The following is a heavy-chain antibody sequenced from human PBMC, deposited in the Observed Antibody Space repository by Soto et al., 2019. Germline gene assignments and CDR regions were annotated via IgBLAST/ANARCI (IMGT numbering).Heavy chain of an antibody. Sequence: SVEVSSEASRVRFSCYAMRCVRQAPRQGLEWMGGIIPIFGTANYAQKFQGRVTITADESTSTAYMELSSLRSEDTAVYYCAAVNSGWSYYYYGMDVWGQGTTVTVSS. J-gene: IGHJ6*02. V-gene: IGHV1-69*13. CDR2: IIPIFGTA. D-gene: IGHD6-19*01. CDR1: RVRFSCYA. CDR3: AAVNSGWSYYYYGMDV.